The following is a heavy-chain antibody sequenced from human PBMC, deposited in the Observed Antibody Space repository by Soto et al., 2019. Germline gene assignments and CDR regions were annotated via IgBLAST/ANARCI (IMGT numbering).Heavy chain of an antibody. D-gene: IGHD1-20*01. Sequence: GGSLRLSCAASGFTFSSYAMHWVRQAPGKGLEWVAVISYDGSNKYYADSVKGRFTISRDNSKNTLYLQMNSLRAEDTAVYYCARPDEYNWKVYYYYYGMDVWGQGTTVTVSS. J-gene: IGHJ6*02. V-gene: IGHV3-30-3*01. CDR2: ISYDGSNK. CDR1: GFTFSSYA. CDR3: ARPDEYNWKVYYYYYGMDV.